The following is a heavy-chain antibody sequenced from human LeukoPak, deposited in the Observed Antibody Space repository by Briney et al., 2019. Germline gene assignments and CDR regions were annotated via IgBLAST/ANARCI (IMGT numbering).Heavy chain of an antibody. V-gene: IGHV3-48*03. CDR3: ARDATTTVGWVYMDV. D-gene: IGHD4-11*01. CDR1: GFTFSSYE. Sequence: GGSLRLSCAASGFTFSSYEMNWVRQAPGKGLEWVSYISSSGSTIHYATSVEDRFTISRDNAKNTVYLQMNSLRVEDTALYYCARDATTTVGWVYMDVWGEGTAVT. J-gene: IGHJ6*03. CDR2: ISSSGSTI.